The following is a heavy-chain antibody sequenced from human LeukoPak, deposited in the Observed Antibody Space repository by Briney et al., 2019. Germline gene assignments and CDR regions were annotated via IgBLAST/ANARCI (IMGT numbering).Heavy chain of an antibody. J-gene: IGHJ5*02. CDR3: AKECDYSPGHKFDL. CDR1: GSSISSDYY. V-gene: IGHV4-38-2*02. CDR2: IKHRGRS. D-gene: IGHD3-10*01. Sequence: SETLSLTCSVSGSSISSDYYWGWVRQPPGKGLEWIGSIKHRGRSYYNPSLKSRVTISVDTSKNQFSLQLSSVTAADTAVYYCAKECDYSPGHKFDLWGRGTLVTVSS.